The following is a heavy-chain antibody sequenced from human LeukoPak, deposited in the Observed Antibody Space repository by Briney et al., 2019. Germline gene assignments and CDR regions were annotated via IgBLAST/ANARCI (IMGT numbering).Heavy chain of an antibody. CDR1: GGSTSSYY. CDR2: IYYSGST. V-gene: IGHV4-59*08. J-gene: IGHJ3*02. Sequence: SETLSLTCTVSGGSTSSYYWSWIRQPPGKGLEWIGYIYYSGSTYYNPSLKSRVTISVDTSKNQFSLKLSSVTAADTAVYYCARAPYYGGNVAPADAFDIWGQGTMVTVSS. D-gene: IGHD4-17*01. CDR3: ARAPYYGGNVAPADAFDI.